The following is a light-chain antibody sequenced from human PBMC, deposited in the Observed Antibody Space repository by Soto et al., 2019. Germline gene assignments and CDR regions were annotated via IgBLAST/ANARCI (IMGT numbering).Light chain of an antibody. CDR1: QSVSSN. V-gene: IGKV3-15*01. J-gene: IGKJ5*01. CDR3: QRYNAWPIT. Sequence: EIVMTQSPATLSVSPGDRANLSCRAGQSVSSNLAWYQQKPGQAPRLLIYGASTRATGIPARFSGSGSGTEFTLTISSLQSEDFAVYYCQRYNAWPITCGQGTRLDIK. CDR2: GAS.